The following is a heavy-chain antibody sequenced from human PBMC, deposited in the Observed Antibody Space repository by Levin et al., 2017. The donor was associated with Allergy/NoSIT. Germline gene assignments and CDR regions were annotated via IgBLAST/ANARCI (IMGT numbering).Heavy chain of an antibody. CDR3: AHREGGSGSYYSPTFDY. J-gene: IGHJ4*02. D-gene: IGHD3-10*01. CDR1: GFSLSTSGVG. CDR2: IYWDDDK. V-gene: IGHV2-5*02. Sequence: QTLSLTCTFSGFSLSTSGVGVGWIRQPPGKALEWLALIYWDDDKRYSPSLKSRLTITKDTSKNQVVLTMTNMDPVDTATYYCAHREGGSGSYYSPTFDYWGQGTLVTVSS.